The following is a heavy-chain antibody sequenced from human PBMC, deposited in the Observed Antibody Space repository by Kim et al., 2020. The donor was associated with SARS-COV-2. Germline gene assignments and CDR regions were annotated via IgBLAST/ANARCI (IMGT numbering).Heavy chain of an antibody. J-gene: IGHJ4*02. CDR2: A. V-gene: IGHV1-69*04. Sequence: ANYAQKFQGRVTITADKSTSTAYMELSSLRSEDTAVYYCARATYSSNWDYWGQGTLVTVSS. D-gene: IGHD6-13*01. CDR3: ARATYSSNWDY.